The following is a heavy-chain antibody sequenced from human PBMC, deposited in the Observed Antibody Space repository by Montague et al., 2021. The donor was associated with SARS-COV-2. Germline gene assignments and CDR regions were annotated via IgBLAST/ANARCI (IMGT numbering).Heavy chain of an antibody. J-gene: IGHJ5*02. D-gene: IGHD3-3*01. Sequence: EPRSLTCSVSGGSVSSGIYYWSWIRQPPGEGLEWIGYIYYTGSTSYNPSLKSRVTISVDVSKNQFSLKLTSVTAADTAVYYCARDRLPGSAEWFLGIDTWGQGALVTVSS. CDR2: IYYTGST. V-gene: IGHV4-61*01. CDR3: ARDRLPGSAEWFLGIDT. CDR1: GGSVSSGIYY.